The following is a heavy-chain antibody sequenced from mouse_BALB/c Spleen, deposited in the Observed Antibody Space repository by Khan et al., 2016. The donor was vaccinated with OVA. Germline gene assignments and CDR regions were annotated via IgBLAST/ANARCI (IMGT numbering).Heavy chain of an antibody. V-gene: IGHV2-9*02. CDR3: ARGDGYYEDAMDY. J-gene: IGHJ4*01. Sequence: VQLQESGPGPVAPSQSLSITCTVSGFSLTSYGIHWVRQPPGKGLEWLGVIWAGGSTNYNSALMSRLSISKDNSKSQVFLKMNSLQTDDTAMYYCARGDGYYEDAMDYWGQGTSVTVSS. D-gene: IGHD2-3*01. CDR1: GFSLTSYG. CDR2: IWAGGST.